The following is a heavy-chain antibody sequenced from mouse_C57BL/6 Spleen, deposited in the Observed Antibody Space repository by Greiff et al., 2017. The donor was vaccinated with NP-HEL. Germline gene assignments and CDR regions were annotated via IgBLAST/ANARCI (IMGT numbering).Heavy chain of an antibody. Sequence: VQLQQSGAELARPGASVKLSCKASGYTFTSYGISWVKQRTGQGLEWIGEIYPRSGNTYYNEKFKGKATLTADKSSSTAYMELRSLTSEDSAVYFCAREGYGYDAYYYAMDYWGQGTSVTVSS. CDR2: IYPRSGNT. CDR1: GYTFTSYG. D-gene: IGHD2-2*01. V-gene: IGHV1-81*01. CDR3: AREGYGYDAYYYAMDY. J-gene: IGHJ4*01.